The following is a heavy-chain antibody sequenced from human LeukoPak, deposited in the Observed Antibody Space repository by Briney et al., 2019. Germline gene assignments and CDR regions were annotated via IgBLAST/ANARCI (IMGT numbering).Heavy chain of an antibody. CDR2: ISAYNGNT. J-gene: IGHJ6*03. D-gene: IGHD2-2*01. Sequence: ASVKVSCKASGYTFTSYGISWVRQAPGQGLEWMGWISAYNGNTSYAQKLQGRVTMTTDTSTSTAYMELRSLRSDDTAVYYCARANPRHPAATGFGSDYYYYYYMDVWGKGTTVTISS. V-gene: IGHV1-18*01. CDR3: ARANPRHPAATGFGSDYYYYYYMDV. CDR1: GYTFTSYG.